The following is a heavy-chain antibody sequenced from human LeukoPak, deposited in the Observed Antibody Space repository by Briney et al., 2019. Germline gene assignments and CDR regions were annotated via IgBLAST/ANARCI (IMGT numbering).Heavy chain of an antibody. CDR3: ARAGVYSYSYYMDV. D-gene: IGHD5-18*01. CDR2: IRYDGSNK. J-gene: IGHJ6*03. V-gene: IGHV3-30*02. CDR1: GFTFTSYG. Sequence: PGGSLRLSCTASGFTFTSYGIHWVRQAPGKGLEWVAFIRYDGSNKYYADSVKGRFTISRDNSKNTLYLQMNSLRAEDTAVYYCARAGVYSYSYYMDVWGKGTTVTVSS.